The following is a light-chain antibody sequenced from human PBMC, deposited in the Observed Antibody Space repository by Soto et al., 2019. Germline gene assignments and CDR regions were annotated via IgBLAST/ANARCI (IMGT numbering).Light chain of an antibody. Sequence: QAVVTQEPSLTVSPGGTVTLSCASSTGAVTSAYYPNWFQQKPGQAPRALIYDTTNKHSWTPARFSGSLLGGKAALTLSGVQPEDEAEYYCLLYFDSTRVFGGGTKLTVL. CDR1: TGAVTSAYY. J-gene: IGLJ2*01. CDR2: DTT. V-gene: IGLV7-43*01. CDR3: LLYFDSTRV.